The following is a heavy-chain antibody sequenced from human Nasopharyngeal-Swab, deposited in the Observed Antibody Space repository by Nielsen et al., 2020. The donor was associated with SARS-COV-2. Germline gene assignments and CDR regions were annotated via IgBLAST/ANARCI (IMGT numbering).Heavy chain of an antibody. D-gene: IGHD4-17*01. J-gene: IGHJ4*02. CDR2: ISGSGGNE. Sequence: WNRQPPGKGLEWVSSISGSGGNEYYAESVKGRFTISRDNSKNTLYLQMNSLRAEDTAIYYCAKDRDDYGDYWGSETFHFDHWGQGTLVPSPQ. CDR3: AKDRDDYGDYWGSETFHFDH. V-gene: IGHV3-23*01.